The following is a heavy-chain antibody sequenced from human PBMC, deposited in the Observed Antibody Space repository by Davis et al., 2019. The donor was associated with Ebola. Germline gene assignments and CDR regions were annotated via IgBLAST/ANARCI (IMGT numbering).Heavy chain of an antibody. V-gene: IGHV4-30-2*01. J-gene: IGHJ3*02. CDR1: GGSISSGVYS. Sequence: SETLSLTCAVSGGSISSGVYSWNWIRQPPGKGLEWIGYIYHSGSTYYNPSLKSRVTISLDRSKNQFSLKLSSVTAADTAVYYCARGTREADMIVVVNDAFDIWGQGTMVTVSS. CDR3: ARGTREADMIVVVNDAFDI. D-gene: IGHD3-22*01. CDR2: IYHSGST.